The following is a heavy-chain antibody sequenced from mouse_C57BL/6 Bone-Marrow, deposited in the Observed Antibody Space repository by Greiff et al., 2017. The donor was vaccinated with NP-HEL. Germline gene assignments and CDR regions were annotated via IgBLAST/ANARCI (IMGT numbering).Heavy chain of an antibody. CDR2: IDPSDSYT. J-gene: IGHJ3*01. D-gene: IGHD4-1*01. CDR3: ARELTGTQAWFAY. V-gene: IGHV1-50*01. CDR1: GYTFTSYW. Sequence: VQLQQPGAELVKPGASVKLSCKASGYTFTSYWMQCVKQRPGQGLEWIGEIDPSDSYTNYNQKFKGKATLTVDTSSITAYMQLSSLTSEDSAVYYCARELTGTQAWFAYWGQGTLVTVSA.